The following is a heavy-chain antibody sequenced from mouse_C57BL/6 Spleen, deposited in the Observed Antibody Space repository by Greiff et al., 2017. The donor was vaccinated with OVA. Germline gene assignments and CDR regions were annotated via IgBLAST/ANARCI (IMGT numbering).Heavy chain of an antibody. V-gene: IGHV5-4*03. D-gene: IGHD2-3*01. CDR3: ARAPSYDGYYGGAMDY. Sequence: EVKLVESGGGLVKPGGSLKLSCAASGFTFSSYAMSWVRQTPEKRLEWVATISDGGSYTYSPDTVQGRFTISRYNAKNNLYLQMSHLKSEDTAMYYCARAPSYDGYYGGAMDYWGQGTSVTVSS. CDR1: GFTFSSYA. J-gene: IGHJ4*01. CDR2: ISDGGSYT.